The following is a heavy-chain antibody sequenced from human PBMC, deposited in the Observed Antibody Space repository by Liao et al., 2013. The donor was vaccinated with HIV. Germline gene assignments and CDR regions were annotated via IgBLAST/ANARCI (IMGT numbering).Heavy chain of an antibody. Sequence: QVQLQESGPGLVKPSETLSLTCNVSGGIISNYFWSWIRQPPGKGLEWIGSISYSGATSYIPSLKSRVTISADTSRKQFSLSLRSATAADTAVYFCAREIPGWGYFDYWGQGTLVTVSS. CDR3: AREIPGWGYFDY. D-gene: IGHD1-26*01. J-gene: IGHJ4*02. V-gene: IGHV4-59*01. CDR1: GGIISNYF. CDR2: ISYSGAT.